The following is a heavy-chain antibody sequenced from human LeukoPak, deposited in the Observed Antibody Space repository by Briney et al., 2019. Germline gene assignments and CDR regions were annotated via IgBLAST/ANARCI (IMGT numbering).Heavy chain of an antibody. CDR1: GYTFTSYG. V-gene: IGHV1-18*01. D-gene: IGHD2-2*01. CDR2: ISAYNGNT. Sequence: ASVKVSCKASGYTFTSYGISWVRQAPGQGLEWMGWISAYNGNTNYAQKLQGRVTMTTDTSTSTAYMELRSLRSDDTAVYYCARVRSRYCSSTSCLSVYYFDYWGQGTLVTVSS. J-gene: IGHJ4*02. CDR3: ARVRSRYCSSTSCLSVYYFDY.